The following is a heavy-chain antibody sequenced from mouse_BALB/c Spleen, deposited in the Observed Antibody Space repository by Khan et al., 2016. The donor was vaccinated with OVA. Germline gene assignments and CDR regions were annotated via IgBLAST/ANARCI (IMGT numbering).Heavy chain of an antibody. CDR1: GFTFSSFV. CDR2: ISSTGTYT. J-gene: IGHJ3*01. Sequence: EVELVESGGGLVKPGGSLKLSCAASGFTFSSFVMSWVRQNTEKRLEWVATISSTGTYTYYPDSVKGRFTISRDNVNNTLYLQMNSLRSEDTAMYYCATGNYGWFAYWGQGTLVTVSA. V-gene: IGHV5-9-1*01. CDR3: ATGNYGWFAY. D-gene: IGHD2-1*01.